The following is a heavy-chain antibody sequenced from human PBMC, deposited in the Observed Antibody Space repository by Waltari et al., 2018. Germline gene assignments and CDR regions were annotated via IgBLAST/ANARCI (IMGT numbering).Heavy chain of an antibody. CDR2: IYYSGST. J-gene: IGHJ4*02. CDR3: RGFGGSRQHFDY. CDR1: GGSISSTSYY. V-gene: IGHV4-39*07. D-gene: IGHD5-12*01. Sequence: QLQLQESGPGLVKPSETLSLTCTVSGGSISSTSYYWGWIRQPPGKGLEWIGSIYYSGSTYYNPSLKSRVTISVDTSKNQFSLKLSSVTAADTAVYYCRGFGGSRQHFDYWGQGTLVTVSS.